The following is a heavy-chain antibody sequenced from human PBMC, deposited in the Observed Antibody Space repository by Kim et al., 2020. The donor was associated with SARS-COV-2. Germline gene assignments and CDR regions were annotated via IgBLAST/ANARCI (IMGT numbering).Heavy chain of an antibody. J-gene: IGHJ4*02. CDR2: IYYSGST. D-gene: IGHD6-19*01. Sequence: SETLSLTCTVSGGSISRSSYYWGWIRQPPGKGLEWIGSIYYSGSTYYNPSLKGRITISVDTSKNQFSLKLSSMTAADTAVYYCARQLKEQWLVLTYYFDYWGQGTLVTVSS. CDR3: ARQLKEQWLVLTYYFDY. V-gene: IGHV4-39*01. CDR1: GGSISRSSYY.